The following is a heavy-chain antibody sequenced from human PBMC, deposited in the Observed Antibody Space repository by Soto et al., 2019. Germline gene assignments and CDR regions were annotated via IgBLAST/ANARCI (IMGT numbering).Heavy chain of an antibody. V-gene: IGHV1-18*01. CDR2: ITGSTGDT. D-gene: IGHD2-15*01. CDR3: ARDKVGTAADY. J-gene: IGHJ4*02. Sequence: QVQLVQSGVEVKKPGASVKVSCKASGFTFTNPPPPWVRQAPGQGLEWMGWITGSTGDTNYAQKLQDRLAMTTDTSTDTAYMELRSLRADDTVVYYCARDKVGTAADYWGQGTLVTVSS. CDR1: GFTFTNPP.